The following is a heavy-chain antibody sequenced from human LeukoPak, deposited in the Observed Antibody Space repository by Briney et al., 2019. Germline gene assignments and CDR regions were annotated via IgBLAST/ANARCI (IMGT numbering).Heavy chain of an antibody. V-gene: IGHV3-23*01. CDR3: AKLNLGGTAYFDS. Sequence: PGGSLRLSCEASGFIFSSYVMGWVRQAPGKGLEWVSSISVGGGDTFTADSVKGRFTITRENSKNTLYLQMMGLRVEDTAIYYCAKLNLGGTAYFDSWGQGILVTVSS. D-gene: IGHD1-1*01. CDR1: GFIFSSYV. J-gene: IGHJ4*02. CDR2: ISVGGGDT.